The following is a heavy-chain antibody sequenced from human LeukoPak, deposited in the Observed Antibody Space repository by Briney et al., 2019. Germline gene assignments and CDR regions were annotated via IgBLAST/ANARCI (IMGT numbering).Heavy chain of an antibody. CDR3: ARDGFTMVRGVGGWYFDL. CDR1: GFTVSSSS. J-gene: IGHJ2*01. Sequence: QTGGSLRLSCAASGFTVSSSSMTWVRQAPGKGLEWVSVFYSAGTTYYADSVKGRFTISRDNSKNTLSLQMNSLRAEDTAVYYCARDGFTMVRGVGGWYFDLWGRGTLVTVSS. CDR2: FYSAGTT. D-gene: IGHD3-10*01. V-gene: IGHV3-66*01.